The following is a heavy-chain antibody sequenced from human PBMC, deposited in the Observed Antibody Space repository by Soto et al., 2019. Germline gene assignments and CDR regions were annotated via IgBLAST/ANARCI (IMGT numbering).Heavy chain of an antibody. CDR3: AIGIKYGDYSRWFDP. CDR2: MNPNSGNT. Sequence: ASVKVSCKASGYTFTRYESNWVGQATGQGFEYLGWMNPNSGNTGYVKKFQGRVTMTRDTSMSTAYMELSSLQSEDTAVYYCAIGIKYGDYSRWFDPWGPGTLVTVSS. V-gene: IGHV1-8*01. CDR1: GYTFTRYE. D-gene: IGHD4-17*01. J-gene: IGHJ5*02.